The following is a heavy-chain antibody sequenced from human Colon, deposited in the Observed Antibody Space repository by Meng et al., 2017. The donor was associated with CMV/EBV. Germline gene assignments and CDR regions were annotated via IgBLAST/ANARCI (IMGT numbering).Heavy chain of an antibody. CDR3: ARDYGGWGSSSSPYYFDY. CDR2: IYYSGST. V-gene: IGHV4-39*07. D-gene: IGHD6-6*01. J-gene: IGHJ4*02. CDR1: GGSISSSSYY. Sequence: SETLSLTCTVSGGSISSSSYYWGWIRQPPGKGLEWIGSIYYSGSTYYNPSLKSRVTISVDTSKNQFSLKLSSVTAADTAVYYCARDYGGWGSSSSPYYFDYWGQGTLVTVSS.